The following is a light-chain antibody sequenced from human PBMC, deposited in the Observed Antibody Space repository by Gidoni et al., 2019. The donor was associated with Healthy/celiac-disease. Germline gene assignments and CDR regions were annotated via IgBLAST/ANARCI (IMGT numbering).Light chain of an antibody. CDR2: GAS. CDR3: HHYNNWPPFT. Sequence: PATLSVSPGERATLSCRASQSVSSNLAWYQQKPGQAPRLLIYGASTRATGIPARFSGSGSGTEFTLTISSLQSEDFAVYFCHHYNNWPPFTFGPGTKVDLK. J-gene: IGKJ3*01. V-gene: IGKV3-15*01. CDR1: QSVSSN.